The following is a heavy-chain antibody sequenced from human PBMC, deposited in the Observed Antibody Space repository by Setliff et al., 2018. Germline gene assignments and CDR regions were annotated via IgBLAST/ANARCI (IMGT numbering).Heavy chain of an antibody. D-gene: IGHD2-8*01. CDR1: GYTFAHSG. CDR3: SRLVRYCTSVTCLTTSGGEH. J-gene: IGHJ1*01. Sequence: ASVQVSCKASGYTFAHSGVTWVRQAPGQGLEWMGWISAYNGNTYYAQIFQGRVTMTTDTSTDTAYMELRSLKSDDTAVYYCSRLVRYCTSVTCLTTSGGEHWGQGTLVTVSS. V-gene: IGHV1-18*01. CDR2: ISAYNGNT.